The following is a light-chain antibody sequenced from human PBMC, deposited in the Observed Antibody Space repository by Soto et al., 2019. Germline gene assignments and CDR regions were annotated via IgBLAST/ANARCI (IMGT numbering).Light chain of an antibody. CDR2: GAS. CDR1: QSVTSNY. J-gene: IGKJ1*01. Sequence: EIVLTQSPGTLSLSPGERATLSCRASQSVTSNYLAWYQQTPGQAPRLLFFGASIRATGIPDRFSGSGSGTDFTLTISRLEPEDFAVYYCQQYGSSTWTFGQGTKVDIK. CDR3: QQYGSSTWT. V-gene: IGKV3-20*01.